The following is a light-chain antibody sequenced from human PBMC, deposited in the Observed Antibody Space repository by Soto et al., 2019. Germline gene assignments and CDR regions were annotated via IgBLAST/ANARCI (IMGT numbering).Light chain of an antibody. Sequence: VLTLSPGTLSLSPGEGATLSCRASQSVSTNFFAWYQQKPGQAPRLLIYGASTRATGIPDRFSGSGSGTDFTLTISRLEPEDFAVYYCQQYGRTSWTFGQGTNVDIK. CDR2: GAS. CDR3: QQYGRTSWT. V-gene: IGKV3-20*01. CDR1: QSVSTNF. J-gene: IGKJ1*01.